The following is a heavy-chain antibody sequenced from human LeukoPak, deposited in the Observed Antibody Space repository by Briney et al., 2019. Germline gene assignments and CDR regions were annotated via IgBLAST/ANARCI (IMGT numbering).Heavy chain of an antibody. Sequence: GGSLRLSCAASGFTFSSYAMHWVRQAPGKGLEWVAVISYDGSNKYYADSVKGRFTISSDNSKNTLYLQMNSLRAEDTAVYYCARHKGIHDAFDIWGQGTMVTVSS. D-gene: IGHD6-13*01. J-gene: IGHJ3*02. CDR3: ARHKGIHDAFDI. V-gene: IGHV3-30-3*01. CDR1: GFTFSSYA. CDR2: ISYDGSNK.